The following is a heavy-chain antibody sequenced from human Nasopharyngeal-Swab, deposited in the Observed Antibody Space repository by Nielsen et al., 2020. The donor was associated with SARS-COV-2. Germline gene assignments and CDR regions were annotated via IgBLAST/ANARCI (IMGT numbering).Heavy chain of an antibody. CDR2: IIPIFGTA. Sequence: RQAPGQGSEWMGGIIPIFGTANYAQKFQGRVTITADESTSTAHMELSSLRSEDTAVYYCARDSSSYSSSLRTYYYYGMDVWGQGTTVTVSS. J-gene: IGHJ6*02. CDR3: ARDSSSYSSSLRTYYYYGMDV. D-gene: IGHD6-13*01. V-gene: IGHV1-69*01.